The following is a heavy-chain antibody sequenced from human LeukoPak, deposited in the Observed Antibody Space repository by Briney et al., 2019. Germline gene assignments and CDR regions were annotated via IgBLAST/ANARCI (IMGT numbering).Heavy chain of an antibody. J-gene: IGHJ4*02. D-gene: IGHD6-25*01. CDR2: IRGDGSMT. CDR1: EFTFSAYW. CDR3: ARENLAAAADY. Sequence: GSLGLSCAASEFTFSAYWMHWVRQAPGKGLVWVSRIRGDGSMTNYADSVKGRFTISRDNAKNTLYLQMNSLRLEDTAVYYCARENLAAAADYWGQGTVVTVSS. V-gene: IGHV3-74*01.